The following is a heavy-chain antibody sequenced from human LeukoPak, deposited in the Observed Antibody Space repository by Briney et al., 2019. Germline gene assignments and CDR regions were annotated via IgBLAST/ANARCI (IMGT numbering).Heavy chain of an antibody. J-gene: IGHJ4*02. V-gene: IGHV3-9*01. CDR3: AKDRTFGGELIY. D-gene: IGHD3-10*01. CDR1: GFTFDDYA. CDR2: ISWNGGTI. Sequence: SGGSLRLSCAASGFTFDDYAMHWVRQAPGKGLEWVSGISWNGGTIGYADSVKGRFTVSRDNAKNSLYLQMNSLRPEDTALYYCAKDRTFGGELIYWGQGTLVTVSS.